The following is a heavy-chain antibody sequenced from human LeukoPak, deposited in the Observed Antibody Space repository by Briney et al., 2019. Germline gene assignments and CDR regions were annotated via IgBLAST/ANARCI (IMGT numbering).Heavy chain of an antibody. CDR2: INHSGTT. Sequence: SETLSLTCAVYGESFSGYYWTWIRQSPGKGLELIGEINHSGTTNYNPSLKSRVAVSVDTSKNQFSLKLSSVTAADTAVYYCARAIHCSGGSCYSFWFDPWGQGTLVTVSS. J-gene: IGHJ5*02. CDR1: GESFSGYY. CDR3: ARAIHCSGGSCYSFWFDP. D-gene: IGHD2-15*01. V-gene: IGHV4-34*01.